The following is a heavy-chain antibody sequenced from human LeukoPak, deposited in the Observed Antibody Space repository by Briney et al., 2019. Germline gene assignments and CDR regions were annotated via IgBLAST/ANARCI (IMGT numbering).Heavy chain of an antibody. CDR3: ARRGPNWGKKTSTFDY. Sequence: SETLSLTCTVSGGSISSSSYYWGWIRQPPGKGLEWIGSIYYSGSTYYNPSLKSRVTISVDTSKNQFSLKLSSVTAADTAVYYCARRGPNWGKKTSTFDYWGQGTLVTVSS. CDR2: IYYSGST. J-gene: IGHJ4*02. V-gene: IGHV4-39*07. D-gene: IGHD7-27*01. CDR1: GGSISSSSYY.